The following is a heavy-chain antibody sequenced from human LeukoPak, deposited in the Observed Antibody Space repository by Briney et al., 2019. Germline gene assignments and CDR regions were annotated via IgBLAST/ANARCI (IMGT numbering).Heavy chain of an antibody. CDR1: GFSFSDYC. CDR3: ARADEIGRIYFDY. J-gene: IGHJ4*02. CDR2: ISSSGSTI. V-gene: IGHV3-11*01. Sequence: GGSLRLSCAASGFSFSDYCMSWIRQAPGKGLEGVSYISSSGSTIYYADSVKGRFTISRDNAKNSLYLQMNSLRAEDTAVYYCARADEIGRIYFDYWGQGTLVTVSS.